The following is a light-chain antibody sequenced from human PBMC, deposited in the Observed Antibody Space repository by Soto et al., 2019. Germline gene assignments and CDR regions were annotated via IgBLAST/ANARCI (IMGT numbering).Light chain of an antibody. Sequence: EILMTQPPATLSVSPGERATLSCRAIQSVSSNLAWYQPKPGQAPRLLIYAVSTRATGIPARFSGSGSGTEFTLTINSLQSEDFAVYYWQQYNNWPPTWTFGQGTKVDI. J-gene: IGKJ1*01. CDR3: QQYNNWPPTWT. CDR2: AVS. CDR1: QSVSSN. V-gene: IGKV3-15*01.